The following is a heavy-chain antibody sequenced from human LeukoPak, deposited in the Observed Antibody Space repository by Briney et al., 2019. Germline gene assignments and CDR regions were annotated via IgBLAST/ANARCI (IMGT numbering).Heavy chain of an antibody. CDR1: GYSISSGYY. D-gene: IGHD5-18*01. V-gene: IGHV4-38-2*02. CDR3: AREGMAVVVTANDAFDI. Sequence: PSETLSLTCAVPGYSISSGYYWGWIRQPPGKGLEWIGSIYYSGSTYYNPSLKSRVTISVDTSKNQFSLKLSSVTAADTAVYYCAREGMAVVVTANDAFDIWGQGTMVTVSS. CDR2: IYYSGST. J-gene: IGHJ3*02.